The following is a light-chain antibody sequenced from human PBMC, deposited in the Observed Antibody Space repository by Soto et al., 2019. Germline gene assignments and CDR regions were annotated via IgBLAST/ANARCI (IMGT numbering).Light chain of an antibody. CDR1: QNIRNW. J-gene: IGKJ5*01. CDR2: DAS. CDR3: QQYNTYST. Sequence: DIQMTQSPSTLSASVGDSVTITCRASQNIRNWLAWYQQKPGXTPXXLIYDASSLKSGVPARFSGSGSGTEFTLTISSLQPDDFATYYCQQYNTYSTFGQGTRLEIK. V-gene: IGKV1-5*01.